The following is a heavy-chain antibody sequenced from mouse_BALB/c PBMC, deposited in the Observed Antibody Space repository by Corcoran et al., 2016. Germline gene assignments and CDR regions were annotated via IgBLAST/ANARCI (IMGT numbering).Heavy chain of an antibody. CDR3: ARDYDYWYFDV. CDR2: INPYNGAT. CDR1: GYSFTGYY. D-gene: IGHD2-4*01. J-gene: IGHJ1*01. Sequence: EVQLQQSGPELVKPGASVKISCKASGYSFTGYYMHWVKQSHVKGLEWIGRINPYNGATSYNQNFKDKASLTVDKSSSTAYMELHSLTSEDSAVYYCARDYDYWYFDVWGAGTTVTVSS. V-gene: IGHV1-26*01.